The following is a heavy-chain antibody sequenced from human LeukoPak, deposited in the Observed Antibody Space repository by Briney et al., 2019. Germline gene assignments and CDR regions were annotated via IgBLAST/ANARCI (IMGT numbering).Heavy chain of an antibody. CDR2: IYPDDSDT. CDR1: GYNFNREW. Sequence: GESLKISCKASGYNFNREWIGWVRQMPGKGLEWMGIIYPDDSDTRYNPSFQGQVAISADKSIDTAYLQWSSLKASDTAMYYCARRLTAGYPFDYWGQGTLVTVSS. CDR3: ARRLTAGYPFDY. D-gene: IGHD2-21*02. V-gene: IGHV5-51*01. J-gene: IGHJ4*02.